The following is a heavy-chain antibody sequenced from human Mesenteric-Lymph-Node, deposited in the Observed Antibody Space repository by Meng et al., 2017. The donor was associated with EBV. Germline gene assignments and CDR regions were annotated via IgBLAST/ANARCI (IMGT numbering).Heavy chain of an antibody. D-gene: IGHD3-10*01. CDR3: ASGDFSGSGSQRYYYDY. V-gene: IGHV1-2*06. CDR1: GYTLTYNF. J-gene: IGHJ4*02. Sequence: SRAQVKTPGSAVKVSCTASGYTLTYNFSRWFRQAPGQGLEWMGRHNAYGGATNYAQKYQGRATMTRDTSINTAYMELTSMSPDDTAVYFGASGDFSGSGSQRYYYDYWGQGTLVTVSS. CDR2: HNAYGGAT.